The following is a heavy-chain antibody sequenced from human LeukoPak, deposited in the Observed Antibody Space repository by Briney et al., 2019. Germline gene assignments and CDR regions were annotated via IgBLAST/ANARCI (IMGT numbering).Heavy chain of an antibody. D-gene: IGHD4-17*01. Sequence: TRGSLRLSCAASGFSFSRYWMSWVRQAPVRGLEWVANIKPDGSEIYYVDSVKGRFTISRDNAKNAVYLHMNSLRAEDTAVYYCAKENWPTVTSPGRTSFDYWGQGTLVTVSP. V-gene: IGHV3-7*01. CDR2: IKPDGSEI. CDR3: AKENWPTVTSPGRTSFDY. J-gene: IGHJ4*02. CDR1: GFSFSRYW.